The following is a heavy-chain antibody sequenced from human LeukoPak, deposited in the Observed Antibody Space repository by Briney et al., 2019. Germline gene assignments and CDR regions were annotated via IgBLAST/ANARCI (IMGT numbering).Heavy chain of an antibody. D-gene: IGHD6-13*01. Sequence: PSETLSLTCAVSGYSISSGSYWIWIRQPPGKGLGWIGSLYHSDSIYYNPSLESRVTMSVDTSKNQFSLKLSFVTAADTAVYYCARQHDSYHYYYVDVWGTGTTVTVSS. CDR1: GYSISSGSY. J-gene: IGHJ6*03. CDR2: LYHSDSI. V-gene: IGHV4-38-2*01. CDR3: ARQHDSYHYYYVDV.